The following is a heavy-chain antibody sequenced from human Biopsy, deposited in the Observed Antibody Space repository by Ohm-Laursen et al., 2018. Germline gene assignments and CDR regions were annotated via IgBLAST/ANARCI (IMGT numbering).Heavy chain of an antibody. CDR2: IIPILRTT. CDR3: AREAIGYQLPCDD. V-gene: IGHV1-69*04. J-gene: IGHJ4*02. CDR1: TGTFDSYG. Sequence: ESSVKVSCKTSTGTFDSYGVTWVRQAPGQGLEWMGRIIPILRTTTYAPKFQGRVTFTADKSSSTAYLELSSLTSEDTAMFYCAREAIGYQLPCDDWGQGTPVTVSS. D-gene: IGHD2-15*01.